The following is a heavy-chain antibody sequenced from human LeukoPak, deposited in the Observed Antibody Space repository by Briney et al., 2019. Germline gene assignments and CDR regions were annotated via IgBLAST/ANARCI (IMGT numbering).Heavy chain of an antibody. CDR3: AREIVGGYGN. Sequence: GGSLRLSCAASGFTFSSYAMHWVRQAPGKGLEWVAVISYDGSNKYYADSVKGRFTISRDNSKNTLYLQMNSLRAEDTAVYYCAREIVGGYGNWGQGTLVTVSS. J-gene: IGHJ4*02. CDR2: ISYDGSNK. D-gene: IGHD5-12*01. CDR1: GFTFSSYA. V-gene: IGHV3-30-3*01.